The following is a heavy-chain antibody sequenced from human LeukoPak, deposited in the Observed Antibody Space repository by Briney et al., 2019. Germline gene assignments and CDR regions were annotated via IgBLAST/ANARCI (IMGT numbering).Heavy chain of an antibody. CDR1: GFTFSAYG. CDR2: ISGSGGST. Sequence: GGSLRLYCAASGFTFSAYGMTWVRQAPGKGLEWASTISGSGGSTYYADSVKGRFTISRDNSKNTLYLQMYSLRAEDTAVYYCAKDSSDYFRSGSHFYSWGQGALVTVSS. V-gene: IGHV3-23*01. J-gene: IGHJ4*02. CDR3: AKDSSDYFRSGSHFYS. D-gene: IGHD3-10*01.